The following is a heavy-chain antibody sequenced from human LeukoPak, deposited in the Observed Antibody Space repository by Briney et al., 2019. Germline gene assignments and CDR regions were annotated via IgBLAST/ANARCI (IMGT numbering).Heavy chain of an antibody. CDR2: IYYSGST. CDR3: ARTTEGGYTYDYFYYYYMDV. D-gene: IGHD5-18*01. V-gene: IGHV4-59*01. Sequence: SETLSLTCTVSGGSISSYYWSWIRQPPGKGLEWIGYIYYSGSTNYNPSLKSRVTTSVDTSKNQFSLKLSSVTAADTAVYYCARTTEGGYTYDYFYYYYMDVWGKGTTVTISS. CDR1: GGSISSYY. J-gene: IGHJ6*03.